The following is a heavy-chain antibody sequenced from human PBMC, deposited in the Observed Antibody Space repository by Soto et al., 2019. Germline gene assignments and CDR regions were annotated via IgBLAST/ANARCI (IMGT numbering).Heavy chain of an antibody. CDR1: GFTVSSNY. CDR3: ARAPFKPRITELRGFDP. Sequence: GGSLRLSCAASGFTVSSNYMSWVRQAPGKGLEWVSVIYSGGSTYYADSVKGRFTISRDNSKNTLYLQMNSLRAGDTAVYYCARAPFKPRITELRGFDPWGQGTLVTVSS. J-gene: IGHJ5*02. D-gene: IGHD3-3*01. CDR2: IYSGGST. V-gene: IGHV3-66*01.